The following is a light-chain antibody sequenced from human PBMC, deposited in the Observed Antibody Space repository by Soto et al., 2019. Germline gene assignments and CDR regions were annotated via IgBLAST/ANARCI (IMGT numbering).Light chain of an antibody. Sequence: EIVLTQSPGTLSLSPGERATLSCRASQSISSSLAWYQQKPGQAPRLLIYGASSRATGIPDRFSGSGSGTDFTIIISRLESEDFAVYYCQQYAVSTRTFGHGTTVEV. V-gene: IGKV3-20*01. J-gene: IGKJ1*01. CDR3: QQYAVSTRT. CDR1: QSISSS. CDR2: GAS.